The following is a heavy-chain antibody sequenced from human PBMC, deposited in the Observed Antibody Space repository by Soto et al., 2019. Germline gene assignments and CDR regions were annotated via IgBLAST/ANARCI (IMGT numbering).Heavy chain of an antibody. CDR1: GDSISNRNYY. CDR3: ARSNSGYYKWFDP. Sequence: HLQLQESGPGLVKPSETLSLTCTGSGDSISNRNYYWGWIRQPPGKGLEWIANIYYSGITYCNPSLKSRVAISVDTSKNQFSLKLSSVTAADTAIYYCARSNSGYYKWFDPWGQGTLVTVSS. D-gene: IGHD3-22*01. V-gene: IGHV4-39*01. J-gene: IGHJ5*02. CDR2: IYYSGIT.